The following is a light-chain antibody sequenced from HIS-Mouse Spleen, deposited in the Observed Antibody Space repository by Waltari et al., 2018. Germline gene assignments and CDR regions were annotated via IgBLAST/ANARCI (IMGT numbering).Light chain of an antibody. V-gene: IGLV3-21*03. Sequence: SYVLTQPPSVSVAPGKTARITCGGNNIGSKSVHWYQQKPGQAPVVVVYDDSARPSGIPERFSGSTSGNTATLTISRVEAGDADDYYCQVWDSSSDHYVFGTGTKVTVL. CDR2: DDS. CDR1: NIGSKS. CDR3: QVWDSSSDHYV. J-gene: IGLJ1*01.